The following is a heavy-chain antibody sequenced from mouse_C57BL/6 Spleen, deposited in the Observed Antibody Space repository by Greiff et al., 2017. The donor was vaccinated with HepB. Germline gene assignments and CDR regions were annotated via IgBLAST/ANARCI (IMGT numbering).Heavy chain of an antibody. J-gene: IGHJ4*01. Sequence: QVQLKQSGAELVRPGASVTLSCKASGYTFTDYEMHWVKQTPVHGLEWIGAIDPETGGTAYNQKFKGKAILTADKSSSTAYMELRSLTSEDSAVYYCTRRGYYYSNYMDYWGQGTSVTVSS. D-gene: IGHD2-5*01. CDR3: TRRGYYYSNYMDY. CDR1: GYTFTDYE. CDR2: IDPETGGT. V-gene: IGHV1-15*01.